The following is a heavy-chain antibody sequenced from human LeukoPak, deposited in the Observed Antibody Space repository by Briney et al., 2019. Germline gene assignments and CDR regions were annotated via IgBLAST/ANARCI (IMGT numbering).Heavy chain of an antibody. D-gene: IGHD3-3*01. CDR3: ARDIRDYDFWSGYSTGADAFDI. Sequence: SVKVSCKASGGTFSSYAISWVRQAPGQGLEWMGGIIPIFGTANYAQKFQGRVTITADESTSTAYMELSSLRSEDTAVYYCARDIRDYDFWSGYSTGADAFDIWGQGTMVTVSS. CDR1: GGTFSSYA. V-gene: IGHV1-69*13. J-gene: IGHJ3*02. CDR2: IIPIFGTA.